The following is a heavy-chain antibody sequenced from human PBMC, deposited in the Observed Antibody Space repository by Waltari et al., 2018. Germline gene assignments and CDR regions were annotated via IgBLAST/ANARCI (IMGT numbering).Heavy chain of an antibody. V-gene: IGHV3-15*01. CDR1: GFTFSNAW. D-gene: IGHD3-3*01. Sequence: EVQLVESGGGLVKPGGSIRLSCAASGFTFSNAWTSWVRQAPGKGLEWVGRIKSKTDGGTTDYAAPVKGRFTISRDDSENTLYLQMNSLKTEDTAVYYCATLFGDFWSGYFFDYWGQGTLVTVSS. CDR2: IKSKTDGGTT. CDR3: ATLFGDFWSGYFFDY. J-gene: IGHJ4*02.